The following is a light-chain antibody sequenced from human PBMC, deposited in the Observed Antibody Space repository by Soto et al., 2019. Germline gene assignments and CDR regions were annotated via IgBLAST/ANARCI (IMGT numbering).Light chain of an antibody. CDR3: QQSYT. Sequence: EVVMTQSPATLYVSPGERVTLSCRASQAVGYNLAWYQHKPGQAPRLLIYGASTRVTGIPTRFSGSGSGTEFTLTIISMQSDYFAIYYWQQSYTFGQGTKLEIK. J-gene: IGKJ2*01. V-gene: IGKV3-15*01. CDR1: QAVGYN. CDR2: GAS.